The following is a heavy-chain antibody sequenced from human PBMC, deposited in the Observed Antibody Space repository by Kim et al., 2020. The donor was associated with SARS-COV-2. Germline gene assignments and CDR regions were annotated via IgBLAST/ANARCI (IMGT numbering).Heavy chain of an antibody. Sequence: YNPSLKSRVTISVDTSKNQFSLKLSSVTAADTAVYYCARGSRYSGSYPDYWGQGTLVTVSS. J-gene: IGHJ4*02. V-gene: IGHV4-59*09. CDR3: ARGSRYSGSYPDY. D-gene: IGHD1-26*01.